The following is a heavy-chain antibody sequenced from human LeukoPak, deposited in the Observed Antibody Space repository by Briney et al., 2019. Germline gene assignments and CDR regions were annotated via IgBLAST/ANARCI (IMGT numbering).Heavy chain of an antibody. CDR2: IKQDGSEK. Sequence: GGSLRLSCAASGFTVSSNYMSWVRQAPGKGLEWVANIKQDGSEKYYVDSVKGRFTISRDNAKNSLYLQMNSLRAEDTAVYYCARHIHYDYVWGRFSNWGQGTLVTVSS. CDR1: GFTVSSNY. V-gene: IGHV3-7*01. CDR3: ARHIHYDYVWGRFSN. J-gene: IGHJ4*02. D-gene: IGHD3-16*01.